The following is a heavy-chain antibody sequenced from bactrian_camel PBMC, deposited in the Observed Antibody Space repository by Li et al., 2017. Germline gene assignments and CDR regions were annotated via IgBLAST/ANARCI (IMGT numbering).Heavy chain of an antibody. CDR2: MSGVGGT. CDR3: AVSYQDLSATETLRVMSSGGDFGY. V-gene: IGHV3S55*01. J-gene: IGHJ6*01. CDR1: GYTVGRYC. D-gene: IGHD8*01. Sequence: HVQLVESGGGSVQAGGSLRLSCAASGYTVGRYCMGWFRQAPGKERERVAVMSGVGGTNYASSVKGRFTISHDSATNTLYLQMTNLKPEDTAMYYCAVSYQDLSATETLRVMSSGGDFGYYGQGTQVTVSS.